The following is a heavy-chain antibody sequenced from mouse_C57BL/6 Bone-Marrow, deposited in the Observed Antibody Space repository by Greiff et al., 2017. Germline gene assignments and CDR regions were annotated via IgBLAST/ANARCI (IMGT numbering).Heavy chain of an antibody. Sequence: EVMLVESGGGLVQPGGSMKLSCAASGFTFSDAWMDWVRQSPEKGLEWVAEIRNKANNHATYYAESVKGRFTISRDDSKSSVYLQMNSLRAEDTGIYYCTSGLYYGNYFFAYWGQGTLVTVSA. D-gene: IGHD2-1*01. CDR3: TSGLYYGNYFFAY. V-gene: IGHV6-6*01. CDR1: GFTFSDAW. J-gene: IGHJ3*01. CDR2: IRNKANNHAT.